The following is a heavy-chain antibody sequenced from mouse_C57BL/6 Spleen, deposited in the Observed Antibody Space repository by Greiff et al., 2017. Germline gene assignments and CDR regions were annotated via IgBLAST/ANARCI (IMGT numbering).Heavy chain of an antibody. V-gene: IGHV1-53*01. CDR2: INPSNGGT. Sequence: QVQLQQPGTELVKPGASVKLSCKASGYTFTSYWMHWVKQRPGQGLEWIGNINPSNGGTNYNEKFKSKATLTVDKSSSTAYMQLSSLTSEDSAVYYWAVYYDYDALYYYAMDYWGQGTSVTVSS. J-gene: IGHJ4*01. CDR3: AVYYDYDALYYYAMDY. CDR1: GYTFTSYW. D-gene: IGHD2-4*01.